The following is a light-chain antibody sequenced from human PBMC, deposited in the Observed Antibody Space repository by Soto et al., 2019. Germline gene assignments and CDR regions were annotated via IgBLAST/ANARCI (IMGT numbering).Light chain of an antibody. CDR1: QSISSN. J-gene: IGKJ5*01. V-gene: IGKV3-15*01. Sequence: EIVMTQSPATLSVSPGERVTLSCRASQSISSNLAWYQQKPGQAPSLLMYGTSTRATGIPARFSGSGSGTEFTRIISSLQSEDFAVYYCQQYNSWSSITFGQGTRLEIK. CDR2: GTS. CDR3: QQYNSWSSIT.